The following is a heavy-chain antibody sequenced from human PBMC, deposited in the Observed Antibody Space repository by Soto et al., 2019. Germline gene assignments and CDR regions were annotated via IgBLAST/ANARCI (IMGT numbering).Heavy chain of an antibody. Sequence: TGESLKISCXGSGFTFTSYWIAWVRQMPGKGLEWMGIIYPGDSDTSYSPSFQGQVTISADKSINTAYLHWSSLKASDTAIYYCAKHEGYCSTTTCSNFDYWGQGTLVTVSS. D-gene: IGHD2-2*01. V-gene: IGHV5-51*01. CDR2: IYPGDSDT. CDR1: GFTFTSYW. J-gene: IGHJ4*02. CDR3: AKHEGYCSTTTCSNFDY.